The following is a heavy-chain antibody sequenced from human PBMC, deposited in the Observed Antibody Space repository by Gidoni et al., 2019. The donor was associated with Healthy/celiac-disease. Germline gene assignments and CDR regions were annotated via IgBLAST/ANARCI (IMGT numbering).Heavy chain of an antibody. CDR2: IIPIFGTE. D-gene: IGHD3-22*01. CDR1: GGNFSRYA. CDR3: ARASGERFGSATMIIGNWFDP. V-gene: IGHV1-69*01. Sequence: QVQLVQSGAEVKKPGSSVTVSCKASGGNFSRYASSCWRQAPGQGLEWMGGIIPIFGTENYAQKFQGRVTITADESTSTAYMELSSLRSEDTAVYYCARASGERFGSATMIIGNWFDPWGQGTLVTVSS. J-gene: IGHJ5*02.